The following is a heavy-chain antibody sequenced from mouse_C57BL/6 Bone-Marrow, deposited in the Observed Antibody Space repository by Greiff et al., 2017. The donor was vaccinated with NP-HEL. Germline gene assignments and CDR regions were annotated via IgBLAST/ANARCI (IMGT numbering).Heavy chain of an antibody. CDR1: GYTFTSYG. CDR2: IYPRSGNT. V-gene: IGHV1-81*01. Sequence: VKVVESGAELARPGASVKLSCKASGYTFTSYGISWVKQRTGQGLEWIGEIYPRSGNTYYNEKFKGKATLTADKSSSTAYMELRSLTSEDSAVYFCASGSSYDFDYWGQGTTLTVSS. J-gene: IGHJ2*01. CDR3: ASGSSYDFDY. D-gene: IGHD1-1*01.